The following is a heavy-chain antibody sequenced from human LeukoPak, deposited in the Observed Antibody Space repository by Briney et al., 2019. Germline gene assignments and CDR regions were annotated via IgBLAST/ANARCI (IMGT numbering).Heavy chain of an antibody. V-gene: IGHV1-8*01. CDR1: GYTFTSYD. J-gene: IGHJ6*02. D-gene: IGHD2-2*01. Sequence: ASAKVSCKASGYTFTSYDINWVRQATGQGLEWMGWMNPNSGNTGYAQKFQGRVTMTRNTSISTAYMELSSLRSEDTAVYYCAREIGYCSSTSCLYYYYYYYGMDVWGQGTTVTVSS. CDR2: MNPNSGNT. CDR3: AREIGYCSSTSCLYYYYYYYGMDV.